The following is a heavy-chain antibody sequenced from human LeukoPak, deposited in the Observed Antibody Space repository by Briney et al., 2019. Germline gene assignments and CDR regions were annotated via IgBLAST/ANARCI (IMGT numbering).Heavy chain of an antibody. CDR1: GFTFSSYS. V-gene: IGHV3-21*01. D-gene: IGHD6-6*01. CDR2: ISSSSSYI. J-gene: IGHJ6*03. CDR3: ARAGAARPGYYYYMDV. Sequence: PGGSLRLSRAASGFTFSSYSMNWVRQAPGKGLEWVSSISSSSSYIYYADSVKGRFTISRDNAKNSLYLQMNSLRAEDTAVYYCARAGAARPGYYYYMDVWGKGTTVTVSS.